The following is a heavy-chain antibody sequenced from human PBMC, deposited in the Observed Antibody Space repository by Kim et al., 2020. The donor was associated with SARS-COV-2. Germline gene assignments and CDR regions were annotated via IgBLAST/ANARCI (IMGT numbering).Heavy chain of an antibody. CDR2: ISRNSGSI. V-gene: IGHV3-9*01. CDR3: AKDYSSGWTARYYFDY. J-gene: IGHJ4*02. D-gene: IGHD6-19*01. Sequence: GGSLKLSCAASGFTFDDYAMHWVRQAPGKGLEWVSGISRNSGSIGYADSVKGRFTISRDNAKNSLYLQMNSLRAEDTAVYYCAKDYSSGWTARYYFDYWGPGTLLTVSS. CDR1: GFTFDDYA.